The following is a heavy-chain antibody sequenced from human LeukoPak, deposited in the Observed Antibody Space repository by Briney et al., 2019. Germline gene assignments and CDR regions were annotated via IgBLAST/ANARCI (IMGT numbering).Heavy chain of an antibody. CDR3: AKGHSGYDWVIDY. CDR2: IGYDESNK. J-gene: IGHJ4*02. D-gene: IGHD5-12*01. V-gene: IGHV3-30*02. CDR1: GFILCNYG. Sequence: RGGPLTLPCGASGFILCNYGVLWLRRAPGKGLEGVTYIGYDESNKYYGDSVRRRYTISRDNYKITMYVKVNSLRGGDTCVYHCAKGHSGYDWVIDYWGQGTLVTVSS.